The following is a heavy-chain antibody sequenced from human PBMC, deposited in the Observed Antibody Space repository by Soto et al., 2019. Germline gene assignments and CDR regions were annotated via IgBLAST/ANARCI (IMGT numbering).Heavy chain of an antibody. D-gene: IGHD1-26*01. CDR3: GRGRSGQIVVFY. V-gene: IGHV1-2*02. Sequence: ASGKVSCKASGDTFTGHYIHWVRQAPEQGPEWMGEIGPESGATRYAEKFQGRVAMTLDTSITTVYMELKNLSPDDTAVYYCGRGRSGQIVVFYWGQGTPVTVSS. J-gene: IGHJ4*02. CDR2: IGPESGAT. CDR1: GDTFTGHY.